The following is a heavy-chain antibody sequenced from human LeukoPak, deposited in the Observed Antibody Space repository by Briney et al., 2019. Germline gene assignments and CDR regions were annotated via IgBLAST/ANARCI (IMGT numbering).Heavy chain of an antibody. CDR3: ARQVGCSSTSCYGGDWFDP. Sequence: GESLKISCKGSGYSFTSYWIGWVRQMPGKGLEWMGIIYPGDSYTRYSPSFQGQVTISADKSISTAYLQWSSLKASDTAMYYCARQVGCSSTSCYGGDWFDPWGQGTLVTVSS. J-gene: IGHJ5*02. V-gene: IGHV5-51*01. CDR2: IYPGDSYT. CDR1: GYSFTSYW. D-gene: IGHD2-2*01.